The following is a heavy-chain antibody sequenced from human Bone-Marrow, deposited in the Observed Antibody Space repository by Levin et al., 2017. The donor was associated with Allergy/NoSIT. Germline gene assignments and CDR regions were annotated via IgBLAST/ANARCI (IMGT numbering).Heavy chain of an antibody. CDR3: ARPRREIAARPGQMDV. J-gene: IGHJ6*02. V-gene: IGHV3-11*01. CDR2: ISSSGSTI. D-gene: IGHD6-6*01. CDR1: GFTFSDYY. Sequence: PGGSLRLSCAASGFTFSDYYMSWIRQAPGKGLEWVSYISSSGSTIYYADSVKGRFTISRDNAKNSLYLQMNSLRAEDTAVYYCARPRREIAARPGQMDVWGQGTTVTVSS.